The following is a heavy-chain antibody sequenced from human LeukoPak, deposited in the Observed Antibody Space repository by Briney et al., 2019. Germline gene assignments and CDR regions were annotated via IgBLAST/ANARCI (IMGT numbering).Heavy chain of an antibody. V-gene: IGHV3-23*01. J-gene: IGHJ5*02. CDR2: ISGSGGST. CDR1: GFTFSNYG. D-gene: IGHD3-22*01. Sequence: GSLRLSSAASGFTFSNYGMSWVRQAPGKGLEWVSVISGSGGSTFYADSVKGRFTISRDNSKNTLYLQMNSLRAEDTAVYYCANFRLAYDSSGYSKWFDPWGQGTLVTVSS. CDR3: ANFRLAYDSSGYSKWFDP.